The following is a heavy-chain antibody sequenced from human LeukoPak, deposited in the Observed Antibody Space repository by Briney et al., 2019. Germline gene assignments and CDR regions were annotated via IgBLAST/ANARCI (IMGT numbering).Heavy chain of an antibody. CDR1: GGSISSGGYY. CDR2: IYYGGSA. Sequence: ASQTLSLICTVSGGSISSGGYYYSWIRQHPGKGLEWIGHIYYGGSAFYNPSLKSRGTMSIDTSKNQFSLNLSSVTAADTAVYYCARDGKYCSGGSCYSAGIDYWGQGTLVTVSS. D-gene: IGHD2-15*01. J-gene: IGHJ4*02. CDR3: ARDGKYCSGGSCYSAGIDY. V-gene: IGHV4-31*03.